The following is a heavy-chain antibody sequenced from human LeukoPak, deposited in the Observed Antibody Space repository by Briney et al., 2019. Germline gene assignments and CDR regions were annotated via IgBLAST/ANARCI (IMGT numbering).Heavy chain of an antibody. CDR1: GGSISSGGYY. V-gene: IGHV4-31*03. D-gene: IGHD3-3*01. CDR2: IYYSEST. J-gene: IGHJ5*02. CDR3: ARTGLRFLEWYWFDP. Sequence: SETLSLTCTVSGGSISSGGYYWSWIRQHPGKGLEGIGYIYYSESTYYNSSLESRVTISVDTSKNQFSLKLSSVTAADTAVYYCARTGLRFLEWYWFDPWGQGTLVTVSS.